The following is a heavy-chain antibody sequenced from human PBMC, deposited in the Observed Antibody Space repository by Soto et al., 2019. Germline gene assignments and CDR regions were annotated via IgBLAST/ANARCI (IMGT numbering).Heavy chain of an antibody. CDR2: VSDSGGST. CDR3: AKGSSASRPYSFDY. J-gene: IGHJ4*02. V-gene: IGHV3-23*01. CDR1: GFTFRSYA. D-gene: IGHD3-22*01. Sequence: EVQLLESGGGLLQPGGSLRLSCAASGFTFRSYAMSWVRQAPGKGLEWVSAVSDSGGSTYYADSVKGWFTISRDNSKNPLYRQSNSRRADDSAMYYCAKGSSASRPYSFDYWGQGALVTVSS.